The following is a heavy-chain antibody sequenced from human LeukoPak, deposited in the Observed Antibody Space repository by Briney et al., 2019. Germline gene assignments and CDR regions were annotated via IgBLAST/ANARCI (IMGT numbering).Heavy chain of an antibody. Sequence: GGSVRLSCAASGISFSTYWMSWVRQAPGKGLEWVANIKQDGSEKYYVDSVKGRFTISRDNAKSSLFLQMNSLRAEDTAVYYCARDLTSSSTAYFQHWGQGTLVTVSS. CDR3: ARDLTSSSTAYFQH. D-gene: IGHD6-6*01. CDR2: IKQDGSEK. V-gene: IGHV3-7*01. J-gene: IGHJ1*01. CDR1: GISFSTYW.